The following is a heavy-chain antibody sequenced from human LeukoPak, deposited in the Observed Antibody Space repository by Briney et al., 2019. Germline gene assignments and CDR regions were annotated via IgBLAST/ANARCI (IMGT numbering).Heavy chain of an antibody. Sequence: PSGTLSLTCTVSGDSINSLDLWSWVRQPPGKGLEWIGEMYLSGTTHSNPSVKSRVTISIDKTKNQFFLNLSSVAAADTAVYYCAGLVGRYSSGLYYYYFDYWGQGTLVTVSS. CDR2: MYLSGTT. J-gene: IGHJ4*02. CDR1: GDSINSLDL. D-gene: IGHD3-22*01. CDR3: AGLVGRYSSGLYYYYFDY. V-gene: IGHV4-4*02.